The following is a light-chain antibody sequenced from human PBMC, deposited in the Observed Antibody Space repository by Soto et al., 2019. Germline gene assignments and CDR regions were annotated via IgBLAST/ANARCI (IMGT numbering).Light chain of an antibody. V-gene: IGKV3-20*01. CDR3: QQYLNSPRT. J-gene: IGKJ1*01. CDR1: QRVASD. CDR2: DAS. Sequence: VLTQSPGTLSLSPGEGATLSCGASQRVASDLAWYLQKPGQPPRLLIYDASIRATGIPDRISGSGSERDFTLTISRLEPEDAAVYYCQQYLNSPRTFGQGTKVDIK.